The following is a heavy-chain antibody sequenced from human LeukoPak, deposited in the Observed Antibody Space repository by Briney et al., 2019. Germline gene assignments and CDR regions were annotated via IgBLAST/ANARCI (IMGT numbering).Heavy chain of an antibody. V-gene: IGHV4-4*07. D-gene: IGHD3-9*01. Sequence: SETLSLTCTVPGGSISSYYWSWIRQPAGKGLEWIGRIYTSGSTNYNPSLKSRVTMSVDTSKNQFSLKLSSVTAADTAVYYCATQAHYDILTGYYNLRDHYTFDYWGQGTLVTVSS. CDR2: IYTSGST. CDR3: ATQAHYDILTGYYNLRDHYTFDY. J-gene: IGHJ4*02. CDR1: GGSISSYY.